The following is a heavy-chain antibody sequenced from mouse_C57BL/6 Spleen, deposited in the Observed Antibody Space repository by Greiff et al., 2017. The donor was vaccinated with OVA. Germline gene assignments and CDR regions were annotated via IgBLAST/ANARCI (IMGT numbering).Heavy chain of an antibody. J-gene: IGHJ2*01. D-gene: IGHD6-1*01. CDR2: INYDGSST. CDR1: GFTFSDYY. CDR3: AREQCCSSKTYFDY. Sequence: EVKLMESEGGLVQPGSSMKLSCTASGFTFSDYYMAWVRQVPEKGLEWVANINYDGSSTYYLDSLKSRFIISRDNAKNIQYLRMSSRKSEDTATYYCAREQCCSSKTYFDYWGQGTTLTVSS. V-gene: IGHV5-16*01.